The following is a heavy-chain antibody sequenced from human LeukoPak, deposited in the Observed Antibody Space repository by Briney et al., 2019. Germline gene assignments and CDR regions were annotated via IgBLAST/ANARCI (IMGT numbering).Heavy chain of an antibody. CDR2: INTDGRIT. Sequence: GGSLRLSCVASGFSFRDYAIHWVRQAPGKGLEYVSVINTDGRITYYADSVKGRFTISRDNSKNTVYLQMGSLRGEDMAVYYCTRDGGSFCDFDYWGQGALVTVSS. CDR3: TRDGGSFCDFDY. CDR1: GFSFRDYA. V-gene: IGHV3-64*02. J-gene: IGHJ4*02. D-gene: IGHD1-26*01.